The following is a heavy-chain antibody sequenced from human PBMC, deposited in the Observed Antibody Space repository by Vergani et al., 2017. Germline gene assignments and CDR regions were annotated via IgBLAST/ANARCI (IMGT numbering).Heavy chain of an antibody. CDR2: INPNSGGT. V-gene: IGHV1-2*04. CDR1: GYTFTGYY. J-gene: IGHJ4*02. Sequence: QVQLVQSGAEVKKPGASVKVSCKASGYTFTGYYMHWVRQAPGQGLEWMGWINPNSGGTNYAQKFQGWVTMTRDTSISTAYMELSRLRSDDTAVYYCARDRGPGYCSGGSCYHFDYWGQGTLVTVSS. D-gene: IGHD2-15*01. CDR3: ARDRGPGYCSGGSCYHFDY.